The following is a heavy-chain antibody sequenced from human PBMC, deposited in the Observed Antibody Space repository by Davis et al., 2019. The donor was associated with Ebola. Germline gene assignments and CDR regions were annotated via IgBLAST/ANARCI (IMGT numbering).Heavy chain of an antibody. CDR3: ARPHGIFGNEYYFDY. CDR2: IYPGDSDT. D-gene: IGHD3-3*01. CDR1: GYSFTSYW. Sequence: PGGSLTLSCQGSGYSFTSYWIGWVRQMPGQGLEWMGIIYPGDSDTRYSPSFQGQVTISADKSISTAYLQWSSLKASDTAMYYCARPHGIFGNEYYFDYWGQGTLVTVSS. J-gene: IGHJ4*02. V-gene: IGHV5-51*01.